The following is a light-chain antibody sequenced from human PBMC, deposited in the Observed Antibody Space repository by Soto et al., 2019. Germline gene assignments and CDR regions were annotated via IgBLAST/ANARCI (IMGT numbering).Light chain of an antibody. V-gene: IGKV1-5*03. CDR2: QAS. Sequence: DIQMAQSPSTLPANIGDRVSITCRASQTINTWLAWYQQKPGKAPNLLIYQASTLETGVPSRFSGSGSGTEFTLTISGLQPDDFASYYCQQYDNYPLTFGSGTKVEI. CDR3: QQYDNYPLT. J-gene: IGKJ4*01. CDR1: QTINTW.